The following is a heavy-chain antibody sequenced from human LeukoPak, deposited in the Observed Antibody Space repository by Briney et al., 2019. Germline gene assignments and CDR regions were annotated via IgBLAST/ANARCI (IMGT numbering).Heavy chain of an antibody. V-gene: IGHV3-30*03. Sequence: GGSLRLSCAASGFTFSSYSMNWVRQGPGKGLEWVAVISYDGSNKFYADSVKGRFTISRDNSKNTLYLQMSSLSAEDTAVYYCARTTTPHYYGSGSYALGYWGQGTLVTVPS. D-gene: IGHD3-10*01. CDR3: ARTTTPHYYGSGSYALGY. J-gene: IGHJ4*02. CDR2: ISYDGSNK. CDR1: GFTFSSYS.